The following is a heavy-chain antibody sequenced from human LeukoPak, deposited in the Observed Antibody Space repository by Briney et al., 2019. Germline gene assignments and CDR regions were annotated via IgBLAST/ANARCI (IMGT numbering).Heavy chain of an antibody. Sequence: GGSLRLSCAASGFTFSSYSMNWVRQAPGKGLEWVSSISSSSSYIYYADSVKGRFTISRDNSKNTLYLQMNSLRAEDTAIYYCAKMNYYDLSPISTVDYWGQGTLVTVSS. D-gene: IGHD3-22*01. CDR2: ISSSSSYI. CDR1: GFTFSSYS. CDR3: AKMNYYDLSPISTVDY. J-gene: IGHJ4*02. V-gene: IGHV3-21*04.